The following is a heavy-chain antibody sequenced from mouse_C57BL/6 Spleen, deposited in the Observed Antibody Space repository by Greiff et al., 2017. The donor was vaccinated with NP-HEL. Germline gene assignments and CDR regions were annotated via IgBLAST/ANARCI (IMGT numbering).Heavy chain of an antibody. CDR3: ARGDTTAPYWYFEV. CDR2: IYPGDGDT. Sequence: VQLQQSGAELVKPGASVKISCKASGYAFSSYWMNWVKQRPGKGLEWIGQIYPGDGDTNYNGKFKGKATLTADKSSSTAYMQLSSLTSEDSAVYFCARGDTTAPYWYFEVWGTGTTVTVSS. D-gene: IGHD1-2*01. V-gene: IGHV1-80*01. J-gene: IGHJ1*03. CDR1: GYAFSSYW.